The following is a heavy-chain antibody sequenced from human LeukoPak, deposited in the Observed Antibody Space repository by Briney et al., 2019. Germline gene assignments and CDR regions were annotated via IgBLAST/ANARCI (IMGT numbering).Heavy chain of an antibody. V-gene: IGHV1-2*02. D-gene: IGHD3-16*02. Sequence: ASVKVSCKASGYTFTGYYMHWVRQAPGQGLEWMGWINPNSGGTNYAQKFQGRVTMTRDTSISTAYMELSRLKSDDTAVYYCARGLNDYVWGSYRYHWFDPWGQGTLVTVSS. CDR1: GYTFTGYY. CDR2: INPNSGGT. J-gene: IGHJ5*02. CDR3: ARGLNDYVWGSYRYHWFDP.